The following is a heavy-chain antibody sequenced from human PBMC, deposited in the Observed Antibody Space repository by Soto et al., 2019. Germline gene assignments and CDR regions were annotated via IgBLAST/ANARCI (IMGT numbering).Heavy chain of an antibody. V-gene: IGHV2-5*02. CDR1: GFSRSTSGVG. D-gene: IGHD2-21*02. Sequence: QITLKESGPTLVKPTQTLTLTCTFSGFSRSTSGVGVGWIRQPPGKALEWLALIYWDDDKRYIPSLKSRLTIREDTYKTQVVLTMTNMDPVDTATYYGAHASGGGHYPGFDYCGQGTLVTVSS. CDR3: AHASGGGHYPGFDY. J-gene: IGHJ4*02. CDR2: IYWDDDK.